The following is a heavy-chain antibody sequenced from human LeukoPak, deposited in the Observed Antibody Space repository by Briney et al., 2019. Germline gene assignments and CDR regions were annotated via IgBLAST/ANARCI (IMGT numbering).Heavy chain of an antibody. J-gene: IGHJ4*02. Sequence: GGSLRLSCAASGFTFSSYEMNWVRQAPGKGLEWVSYISSSGSTIYYADSVKGRFTISRDNAKDSPYLQMNSLRAEDTAVYYCARLLRYCSSTSCPGYYFDYWGQGTLVTVSS. CDR2: ISSSGSTI. CDR1: GFTFSSYE. CDR3: ARLLRYCSSTSCPGYYFDY. D-gene: IGHD2-2*01. V-gene: IGHV3-48*03.